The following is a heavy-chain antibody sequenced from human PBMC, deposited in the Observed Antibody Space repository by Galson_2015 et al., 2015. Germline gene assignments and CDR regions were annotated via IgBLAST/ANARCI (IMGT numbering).Heavy chain of an antibody. V-gene: IGHV3-21*01. D-gene: IGHD3-22*01. CDR1: GFTFSSYS. CDR3: ARAGAYYYDSSGYPGDY. CDR2: ISSSSSYI. J-gene: IGHJ4*02. Sequence: SLRLSCAASGFTFSSYSMNWVRQAPGKGLEWVSSISSSSSYIYYADSVKGRFTISRDNAKNSLYLQMNSLRAEDTAVYYCARAGAYYYDSSGYPGDYWGQGTLVTVSS.